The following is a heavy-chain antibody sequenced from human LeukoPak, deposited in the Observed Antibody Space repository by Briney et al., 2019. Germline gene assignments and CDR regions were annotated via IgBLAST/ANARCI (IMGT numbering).Heavy chain of an antibody. CDR1: GGSISTYY. CDR2: IYYSGST. Sequence: SETLSLTCTVSGGSISTYYWNWIRQPPGKGLEWIGYIYYSGSTNYKPSLKSRVTISVDTSKNQFSLKLSSVTAADTAMYYCARDGSARYYFDYWGQGTLVTVSS. J-gene: IGHJ4*02. V-gene: IGHV4-59*01. CDR3: ARDGSARYYFDY.